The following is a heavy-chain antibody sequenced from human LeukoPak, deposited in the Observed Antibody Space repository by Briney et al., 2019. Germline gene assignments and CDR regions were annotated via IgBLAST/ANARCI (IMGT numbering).Heavy chain of an antibody. CDR3: ASHVPRGRSDFDC. Sequence: GGPLRLSCGASVYSYRIHWMPGVPGARGKGLEGLADIDEDGDEKLYVGSVKGRFTVSRDNDRASLYLQMESLRAEDTAVYYCASHVPRGRSDFDCWGQGGLVTVSS. V-gene: IGHV3-7*01. CDR1: VYSYRIHW. D-gene: IGHD5-12*01. CDR2: IDEDGDEK. J-gene: IGHJ4*02.